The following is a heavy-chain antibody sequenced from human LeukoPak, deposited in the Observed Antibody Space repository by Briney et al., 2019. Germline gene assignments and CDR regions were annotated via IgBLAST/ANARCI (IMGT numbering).Heavy chain of an antibody. V-gene: IGHV4-34*01. CDR2: INHSGSA. CDR1: GGSFSGYY. Sequence: PSETLSLTCAVSGGSFSGYYWTWVRQPPGKGLEWIGEINHSGSANYNPSLKSRVTISLDTSKNQFSLKLSSVTAADTAVYYCARGQGTVTTYWGQGTLVTVSS. CDR3: ARGQGTVTTY. J-gene: IGHJ4*02. D-gene: IGHD4-17*01.